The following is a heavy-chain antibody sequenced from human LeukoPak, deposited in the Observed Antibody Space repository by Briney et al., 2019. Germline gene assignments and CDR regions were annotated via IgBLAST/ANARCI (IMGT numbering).Heavy chain of an antibody. CDR3: ARAGYCSSTSCYVHYYYYMDV. D-gene: IGHD2-2*01. CDR1: GYTFTSHG. Sequence: ASVKVSCKASGYTFTSHGISWVRQAPGQGLEWMGWISTYNGNTNYAQKLQGRVTMTTDTSTSTAYMELRSLRSDDTAVYYCARAGYCSSTSCYVHYYYYMDVWGKGTTVTISS. J-gene: IGHJ6*03. CDR2: ISTYNGNT. V-gene: IGHV1-18*01.